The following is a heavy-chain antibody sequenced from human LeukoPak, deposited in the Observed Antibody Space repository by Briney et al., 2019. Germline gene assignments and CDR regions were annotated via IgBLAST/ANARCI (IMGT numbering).Heavy chain of an antibody. CDR3: VREGPIRFLEQIDY. J-gene: IGHJ4*02. CDR2: IYHTGST. V-gene: IGHV4-39*07. Sequence: SETLSLTCTVSGGSISSSSYYWGWIRQPPGNGLEWTGNIYHTGSTSYNPSLESRVTISLDLSKYQFSLRLSSVTAADTALYYCVREGPIRFLEQIDYWGQGTLVTVSS. D-gene: IGHD3-3*01. CDR1: GGSISSSSYY.